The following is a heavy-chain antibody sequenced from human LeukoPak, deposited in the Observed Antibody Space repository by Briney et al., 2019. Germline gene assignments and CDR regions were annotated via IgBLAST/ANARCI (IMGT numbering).Heavy chain of an antibody. CDR3: ARDQVTAAFLRFDP. CDR1: GYTFTSYY. V-gene: IGHV7-4-1*02. CDR2: INTNTGTP. Sequence: GASVKVSCKASGYTFTSYYMHWVRQAPGQGLEWMGWINTNTGTPSYAQGFTGRFVFSLDTSVSTAYLQISNLKTEDTAVYYRARDQVTAAFLRFDPWGQGTLVTVSS. D-gene: IGHD2-2*01. J-gene: IGHJ5*02.